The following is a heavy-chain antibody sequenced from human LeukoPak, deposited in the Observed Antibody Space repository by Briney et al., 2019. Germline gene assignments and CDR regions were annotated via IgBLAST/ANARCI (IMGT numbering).Heavy chain of an antibody. D-gene: IGHD5-18*01. CDR3: ARPAYRGLYRTGYYYMDV. CDR2: ISAYNGNT. J-gene: IGHJ6*03. CDR1: GYTFTSYG. Sequence: ASVKVSCKASGYTFTSYGISWVRQAPGQGLEWMGWISAYNGNTNYAQKLQGRVTMTTDTSTSTAYMELRSLRSDDTAVYYCARPAYRGLYRTGYYYMDVWGKGTTVTVSS. V-gene: IGHV1-18*01.